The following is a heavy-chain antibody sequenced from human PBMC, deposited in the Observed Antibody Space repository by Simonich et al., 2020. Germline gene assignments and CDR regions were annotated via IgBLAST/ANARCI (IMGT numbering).Heavy chain of an antibody. Sequence: EVQLVESGGGLVQPGGSLRLSCAASGFTFSSYDMHWVRQATGKGLEGASAIGTAGDTYYPGSVKGRFTISRENAKNSLYLQMNSLRAGDTAVYYCARGGYSGSYNWFDPWGQGTLVTVSS. V-gene: IGHV3-13*01. J-gene: IGHJ5*02. CDR2: IGTAGDT. CDR1: GFTFSSYD. CDR3: ARGGYSGSYNWFDP. D-gene: IGHD1-26*01.